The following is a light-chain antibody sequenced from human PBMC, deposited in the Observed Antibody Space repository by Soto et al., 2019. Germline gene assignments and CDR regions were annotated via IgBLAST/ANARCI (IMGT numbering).Light chain of an antibody. CDR3: YQYNNWPT. V-gene: IGKV3D-15*01. CDR2: GTS. Sequence: IVMTQSPDTLSVSPGERATLSGRTSQTVKSNLAWYQQKPGQPPRLHIYGTSTRATTTPGRFSGSGSGTEFTLTISSLQSEDFAVYFCYQYNNWPTFAQGTKVYIK. J-gene: IGKJ1*01. CDR1: QTVKSN.